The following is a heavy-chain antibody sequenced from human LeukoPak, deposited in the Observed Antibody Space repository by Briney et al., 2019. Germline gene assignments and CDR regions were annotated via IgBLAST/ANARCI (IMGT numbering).Heavy chain of an antibody. D-gene: IGHD1-26*01. CDR1: GFTFSGYS. CDR3: ARDRGSYGDLDY. CDR2: ISSSSSYI. J-gene: IGHJ4*02. Sequence: PGGSLRLSGAASGFTFSGYSMNWVCQAPGKGLEWASSISSSSSYIYSADSVKGRFTISRDNAKSSLYLQMNSLRAEDTAVYYCARDRGSYGDLDYWGQGTLVTVSS. V-gene: IGHV3-21*01.